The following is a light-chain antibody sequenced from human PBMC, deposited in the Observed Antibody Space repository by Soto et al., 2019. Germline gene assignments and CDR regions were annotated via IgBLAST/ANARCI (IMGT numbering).Light chain of an antibody. V-gene: IGLV2-18*02. CDR1: SSDVGSYNR. CDR2: EVS. Sequence: QSVLTQPPSVSGSPGQSVTISCTGTSSDVGSYNRVSWYQQPPGTAPKLIIYEVSNRPSGVPDRFFGSKSGTTASLTISGLQAGDEADYCCSSFTSSNTWVFGGGTKLTV. J-gene: IGLJ3*02. CDR3: SSFTSSNTWV.